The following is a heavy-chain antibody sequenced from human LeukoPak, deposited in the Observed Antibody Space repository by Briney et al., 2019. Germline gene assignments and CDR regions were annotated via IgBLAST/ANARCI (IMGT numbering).Heavy chain of an antibody. Sequence: GGSLRLSCAASGFTVSSNYMGWVRQAPGKGLEWVSVIYSGGDTYYADSVKGRFTISRDNSKNMIYLEMSSLKAEDTAVYYCARERSLEIAVAGTVFDYWGQGTLVTVSS. CDR3: ARERSLEIAVAGTVFDY. D-gene: IGHD6-19*01. CDR2: IYSGGDT. V-gene: IGHV3-66*01. CDR1: GFTVSSNY. J-gene: IGHJ4*02.